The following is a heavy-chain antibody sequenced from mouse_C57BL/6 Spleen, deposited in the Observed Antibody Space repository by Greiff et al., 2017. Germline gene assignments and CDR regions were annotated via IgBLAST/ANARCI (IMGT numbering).Heavy chain of an antibody. J-gene: IGHJ1*03. D-gene: IGHD1-1*01. CDR1: GYTFTSYW. V-gene: IGHV1-74*01. Sequence: QVQLQQPGAELVKPGASVKVSCKASGYTFTSYWMHWVKQRPGQGLEWIGRIHPSDSDTNYNQKFKGKATLTVDKSSSTAYIQLSSLTSEDSAVYYCAIEGGSSPTYWYFDVWGTGTTVTVSS. CDR2: IHPSDSDT. CDR3: AIEGGSSPTYWYFDV.